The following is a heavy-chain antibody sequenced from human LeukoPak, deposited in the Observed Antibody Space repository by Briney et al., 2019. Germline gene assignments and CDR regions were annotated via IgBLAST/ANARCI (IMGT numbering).Heavy chain of an antibody. Sequence: GGSLRLSCAASGFTFSSYEMNWVRQAAGKGLEWVSTISDSGVSTYYADSVKGRFTIPRDNSKNTLYMQMNSLRAGDTAVYYCAKDLSSSGFRIDYWGQGTLVTVSS. D-gene: IGHD6-19*01. CDR3: AKDLSSSGFRIDY. J-gene: IGHJ4*02. CDR2: ISDSGVST. V-gene: IGHV3-23*01. CDR1: GFTFSSYE.